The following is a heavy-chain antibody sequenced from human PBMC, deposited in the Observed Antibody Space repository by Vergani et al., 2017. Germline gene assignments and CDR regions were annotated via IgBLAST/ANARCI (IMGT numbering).Heavy chain of an antibody. CDR2: IYYSGST. CDR1: GGSISSYY. CDR3: ARVLGSYCXGGSCYSEDDAFDI. D-gene: IGHD2-15*01. J-gene: IGHJ3*02. Sequence: QVQLQESGPGLVKPSETLSLTCTVSGGSISSYYWSWIRQPPGKGLEWIGYIYYSGSTNYNPSLKSRVTISVDTSKNQFSLKLSSVTAADTAVYYCARVLGSYCXGGSCYSEDDAFDIWGQGTMVTVSS. V-gene: IGHV4-59*01.